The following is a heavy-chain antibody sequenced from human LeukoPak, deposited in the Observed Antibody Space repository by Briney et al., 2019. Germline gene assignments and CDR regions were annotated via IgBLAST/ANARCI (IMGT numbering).Heavy chain of an antibody. J-gene: IGHJ3*02. CDR2: IIPIFGTA. CDR1: GGTFSSYA. D-gene: IGHD1-26*01. V-gene: IGHV1-69*13. Sequence: SVKVSCKASGGTFSSYAISWVRQAPGQGLEWMGGIIPIFGTANYAQKFQGRVTITADESTSTAYRELSSLRSEDTAVYYCATESYSGSYLYAFDIWGQGTMVTVSS. CDR3: ATESYSGSYLYAFDI.